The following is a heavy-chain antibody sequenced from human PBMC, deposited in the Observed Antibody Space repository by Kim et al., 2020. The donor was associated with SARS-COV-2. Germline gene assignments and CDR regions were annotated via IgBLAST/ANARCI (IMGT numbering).Heavy chain of an antibody. CDR1: GYTFTGYY. D-gene: IGHD7-27*01. V-gene: IGHV1-2*02. Sequence: ASVKVSCKASGYTFTGYYMHWVRQAPGQGLEWMGWINPNSGGTNYAQKFQGRVTMTRDTSISTAYMELSRLRSDDTAVYYCAREMPPDWGAFDIWGQGTMVTVSS. CDR2: INPNSGGT. CDR3: AREMPPDWGAFDI. J-gene: IGHJ3*02.